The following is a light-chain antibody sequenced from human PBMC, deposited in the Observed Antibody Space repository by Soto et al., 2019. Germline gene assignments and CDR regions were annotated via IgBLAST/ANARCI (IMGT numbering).Light chain of an antibody. Sequence: QSALTQPASVSGSPGQSITISCSGTSSDIGSYNHVAWYQQFPGKSPKLMIYAVSDRPSGVSDRFSGSKSGITASLPISGLQTEDEADYYCISYTDRQSYLFGTGTKVTVL. V-gene: IGLV2-14*03. CDR1: SSDIGSYNH. CDR2: AVS. CDR3: ISYTDRQSYL. J-gene: IGLJ1*01.